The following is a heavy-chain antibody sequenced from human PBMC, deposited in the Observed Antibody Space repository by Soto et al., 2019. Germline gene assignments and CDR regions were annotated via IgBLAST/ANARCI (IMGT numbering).Heavy chain of an antibody. Sequence: EVQLLESGGGLVQPGGSLRLSCAASGFTFSSYAMSWVRQAPGKGLEWVSAISGSGGSTYYADSVKGRFTISSDNSKNALYLQRNSLRAEDTAVYYCAKYSSSWLGYYYYMDVWGKGTTVTVSS. J-gene: IGHJ6*03. CDR2: ISGSGGST. CDR3: AKYSSSWLGYYYYMDV. CDR1: GFTFSSYA. D-gene: IGHD6-13*01. V-gene: IGHV3-23*01.